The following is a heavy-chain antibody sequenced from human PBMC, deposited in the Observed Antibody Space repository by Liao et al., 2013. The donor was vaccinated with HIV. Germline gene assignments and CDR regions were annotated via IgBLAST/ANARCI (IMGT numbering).Heavy chain of an antibody. Sequence: QLQLQESGPGLVKPSETLSLICTVSGGSISSNIYYWSWIRQPPGKGQEWIGYIYYTGSTYYNPSLKSRVSISVDTSKNQFSLKLSSVTASDTAVYYCARGQAAGFLYYFDSWGQGTLVTVSS. J-gene: IGHJ4*02. D-gene: IGHD2/OR15-2a*01. CDR2: IYYTGST. V-gene: IGHV4-30-4*08. CDR3: ARGQAAGFLYYFDS. CDR1: GGSISSNIYY.